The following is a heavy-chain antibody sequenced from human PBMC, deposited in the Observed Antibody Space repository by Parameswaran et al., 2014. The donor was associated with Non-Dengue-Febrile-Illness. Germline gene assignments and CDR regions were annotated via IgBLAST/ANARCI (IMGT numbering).Heavy chain of an antibody. CDR3: ARSSLRGPYYYYYMDV. J-gene: IGHJ6*03. V-gene: IGHV3-11*06. D-gene: IGHD3-10*01. CDR2: ISSSSSYT. Sequence: VRQMPGKGLEWVSYISSSSSYTNYADSVKGRFTISRDNAKNSLYLQMNSLRAEDTAVYYCARSSLRGPYYYYYMDVWGKGTTVTVSS.